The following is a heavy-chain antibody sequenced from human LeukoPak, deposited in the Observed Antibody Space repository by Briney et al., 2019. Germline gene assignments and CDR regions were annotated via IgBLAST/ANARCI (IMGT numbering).Heavy chain of an antibody. CDR2: ISGSGGST. Sequence: GGSLRLSCAASGFTLSGYAMSWVRQAPGKGLEWVSAISGSGGSTYYADSVKGRFTISRDNSKNTLYPQMNSLRAEDTAVYYCAKTVGYCSGGSCLNWFDPWGQGTLVTVSS. V-gene: IGHV3-23*01. CDR3: AKTVGYCSGGSCLNWFDP. D-gene: IGHD2-15*01. CDR1: GFTLSGYA. J-gene: IGHJ5*02.